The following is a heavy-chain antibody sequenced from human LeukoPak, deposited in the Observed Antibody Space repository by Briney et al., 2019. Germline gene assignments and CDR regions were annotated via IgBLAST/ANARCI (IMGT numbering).Heavy chain of an antibody. Sequence: PGGSMMLSCAAASLYSSTYEMNCVRHPPRGGLEWVSYISSIGTPIYYAGSVKDRLTTSRDNAKNSLSLHLSSRLTADTAVYYCARKGYYEDTSGYDQPFDFWGQGTLVTVSS. CDR2: ISSIGTPI. J-gene: IGHJ4*02. D-gene: IGHD3-22*01. CDR1: SLYSSTYE. CDR3: ARKGYYEDTSGYDQPFDF. V-gene: IGHV3-48*03.